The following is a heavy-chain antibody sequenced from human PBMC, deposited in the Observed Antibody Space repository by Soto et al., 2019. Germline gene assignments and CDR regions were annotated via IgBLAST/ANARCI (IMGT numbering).Heavy chain of an antibody. CDR2: LSGDGSRA. J-gene: IGHJ4*02. CDR3: AKRGGYAISFYDS. D-gene: IGHD3-16*01. Sequence: GGSLRLSCAGTGFNFGGYAMSWVRQAPGKGLEWVSTLSGDGSRAYYADSVRGRFTVSRDNSKSTLYLRMNSLRADDTAIYYCAKRGGYAISFYDSWGQGTLATVSS. CDR1: GFNFGGYA. V-gene: IGHV3-23*01.